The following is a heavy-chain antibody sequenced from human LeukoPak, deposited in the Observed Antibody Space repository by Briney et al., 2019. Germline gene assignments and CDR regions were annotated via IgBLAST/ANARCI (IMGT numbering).Heavy chain of an antibody. CDR1: GFTFSSYD. D-gene: IGHD3-10*01. CDR2: IGTAGDT. V-gene: IGHV3-13*01. Sequence: GGSLRLSCAASGFTFSSYDMHWVRQATGKGLEWVSAIGTAGDTYYLGSVKGRFTISRENAKNSLYLQMNSLRAGDTAVYYCARGMVRGVIRYYFDYWGQGTLVTVSS. CDR3: ARGMVRGVIRYYFDY. J-gene: IGHJ4*02.